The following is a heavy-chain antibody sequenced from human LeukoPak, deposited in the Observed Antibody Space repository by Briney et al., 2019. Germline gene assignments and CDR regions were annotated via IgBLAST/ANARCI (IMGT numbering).Heavy chain of an antibody. CDR1: GYTFTSYD. V-gene: IGHV1-8*01. D-gene: IGHD2-2*01. CDR2: MNPNSGNT. Sequence: ASVKVSCKDSGYTFTSYDINWVRQATGQGLEWMGWMNPNSGNTGYAQKFQGRVTMTRNTSISTAYMELSSLRSEDTAVYYCARGVEPAARYYYYMDVWGKGTTVTVSS. CDR3: ARGVEPAARYYYYMDV. J-gene: IGHJ6*03.